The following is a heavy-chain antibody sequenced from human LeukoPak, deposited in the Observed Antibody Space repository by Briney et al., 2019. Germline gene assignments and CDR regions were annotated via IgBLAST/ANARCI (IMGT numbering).Heavy chain of an antibody. CDR1: GYTFTGYY. CDR2: INPNSGGT. V-gene: IGHV1-2*06. CDR3: ASNLITGTGNFDY. Sequence: ASVKVSCKASGYTFTGYYMHWVRQAPGQGHEWMGRINPNSGGTNYAQKFQGRVTMTRDTSISTAYMELSRLRSDDTAVYYCASNLITGTGNFDYWGQGTLVTVSS. D-gene: IGHD1-20*01. J-gene: IGHJ4*02.